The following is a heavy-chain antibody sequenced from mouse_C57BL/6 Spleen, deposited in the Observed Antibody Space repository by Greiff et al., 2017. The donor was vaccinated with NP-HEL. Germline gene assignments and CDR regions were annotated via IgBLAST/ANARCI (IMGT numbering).Heavy chain of an antibody. CDR1: GYSITSGYY. CDR2: ISYDGSN. D-gene: IGHD1-1*01. CDR3: ARRDYGSSSFAY. V-gene: IGHV3-6*01. J-gene: IGHJ3*01. Sequence: DVKLQESGPGLVKPSQSLSLTCSVTGYSITSGYYWNWIRQFPGNKLEWMGYISYDGSNNYNPSLKNRISITRDTSKNQFFLKLNSVTTEDTATYYCARRDYGSSSFAYWGQGTLVTVSA.